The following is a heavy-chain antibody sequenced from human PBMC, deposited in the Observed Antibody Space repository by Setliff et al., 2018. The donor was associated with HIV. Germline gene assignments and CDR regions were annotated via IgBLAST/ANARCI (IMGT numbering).Heavy chain of an antibody. CDR1: GYSFTTYW. V-gene: IGHV5-51*01. J-gene: IGHJ6*02. CDR3: ARQGPNSSHLHFFYYYAMDV. Sequence: PGESLKISCKTSGYSFTTYWIAWVRQMPGEGLEWMGIIYVGDSDVRYGPSFQGQVTISADKSTGTAYLQWSSLKVSDSGIYYCARQGPNSSHLHFFYYYAMDVWSQGTTVTVSS. CDR2: IYVGDSDV.